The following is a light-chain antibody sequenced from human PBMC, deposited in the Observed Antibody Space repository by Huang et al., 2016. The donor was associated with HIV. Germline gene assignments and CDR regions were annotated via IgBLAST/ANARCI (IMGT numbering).Light chain of an antibody. Sequence: DIQMTQSPSSLSASVGDRVTITCRTSDNLANSLNWYQHKSGAAPVLLIYGASNLQTGVSSRFSGGGSGTDFTLTITNLRPEDFATYYCQQSHSIPHTFGQGTRLE. V-gene: IGKV1-39*01. CDR3: QQSHSIPHT. J-gene: IGKJ2*01. CDR2: GAS. CDR1: DNLANS.